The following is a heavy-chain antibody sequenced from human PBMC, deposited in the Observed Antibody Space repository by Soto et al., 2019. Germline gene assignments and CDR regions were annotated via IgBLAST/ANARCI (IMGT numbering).Heavy chain of an antibody. J-gene: IGHJ1*01. CDR2: ISGSGGST. Sequence: GGSLRLSCAASGFTFSSYAMSWVRQAPGKGLEWVSAISGSGGSTYYADSVKGRFTISRDNSKNTLYLQMNSLRAEDTAVYYYAKDPRVDLAEYFQHWGQGTLVTVS. V-gene: IGHV3-23*01. D-gene: IGHD2-15*01. CDR3: AKDPRVDLAEYFQH. CDR1: GFTFSSYA.